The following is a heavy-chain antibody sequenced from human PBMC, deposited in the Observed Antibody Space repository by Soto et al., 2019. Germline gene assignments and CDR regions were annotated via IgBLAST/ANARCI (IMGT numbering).Heavy chain of an antibody. CDR1: GGYIRSYY. J-gene: IGHJ5*02. CDR3: ARLNCGGDCPTGWFDP. D-gene: IGHD2-21*02. V-gene: IGHV4-59*08. CDR2: IYYSGST. Sequence: SETLCLTSTVAGGYIRSYYWSWIRQPPGKGPEWIGYIYYSGSTNYNPSLKSRVTISVDTSKNQFSLKLSSVTAADTAVYYCARLNCGGDCPTGWFDPWGQGTLVTVSS.